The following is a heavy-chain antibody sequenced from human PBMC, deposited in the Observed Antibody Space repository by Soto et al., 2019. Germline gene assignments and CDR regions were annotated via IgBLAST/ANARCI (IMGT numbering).Heavy chain of an antibody. CDR1: GFTFSTYD. Sequence: PGGSLRLSCAASGFTFSTYDMHWVRQAPGKGPEWVAVISYDGKDKYYADSVKGRFTISRDNSKNTLYVQMNSLRAEDTAVYYCARNSSGRYFDLWGRGTLVTVSS. J-gene: IGHJ2*01. D-gene: IGHD3-22*01. V-gene: IGHV3-30*04. CDR3: ARNSSGRYFDL. CDR2: ISYDGKDK.